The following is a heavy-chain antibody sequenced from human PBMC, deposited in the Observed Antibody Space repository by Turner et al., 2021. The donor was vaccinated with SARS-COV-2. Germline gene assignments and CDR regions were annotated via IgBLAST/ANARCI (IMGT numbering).Heavy chain of an antibody. CDR2: FFYSGST. J-gene: IGHJ4*02. Sequence: QLQLQESGPGLVKPSETLSLTCTVSSGSISSSAYYWGWIRQPPGKGLEWIGSFFYSGSTYYSPSLKSRITISVDTSKNQFSLNQSSVTAADTAVYYCARQVSILGRWLAPFDSWGQGTLVTVSS. V-gene: IGHV4-39*01. CDR1: SGSISSSAYY. CDR3: ARQVSILGRWLAPFDS. D-gene: IGHD6-19*01.